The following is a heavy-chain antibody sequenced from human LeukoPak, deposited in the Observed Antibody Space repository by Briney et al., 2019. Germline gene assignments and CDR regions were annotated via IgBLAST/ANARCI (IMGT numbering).Heavy chain of an antibody. CDR1: GATFSSYA. V-gene: IGHV1-69*01. J-gene: IGHJ6*03. D-gene: IGHD7-27*01. CDR3: ARGVGTSYYMDV. CDR2: IIPIFGTA. Sequence: SVKVSCKASGATFSSYAISWVRQAPGQGPEWMGGIIPIFGTANYAQKFQGRVTITADESTSTAYMELSSLRSEDTAVYYCARGVGTSYYMDVWGKGTTVTVSS.